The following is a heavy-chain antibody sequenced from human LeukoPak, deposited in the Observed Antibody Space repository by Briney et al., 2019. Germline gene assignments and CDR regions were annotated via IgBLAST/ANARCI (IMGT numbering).Heavy chain of an antibody. J-gene: IGHJ4*02. CDR3: ATGNCGGDCYSGY. V-gene: IGHV3-74*01. Sequence: GGSLRLSCEVSGFTFRSTWMHWVRQAPGKGLVWVSRINSDGSSTSYADSVKGRFTISRDNAKNTLYLQMNSLRAEDTAVYYCATGNCGGDCYSGYWGQGTLVTVPS. D-gene: IGHD2-21*02. CDR1: GFTFRSTW. CDR2: INSDGSST.